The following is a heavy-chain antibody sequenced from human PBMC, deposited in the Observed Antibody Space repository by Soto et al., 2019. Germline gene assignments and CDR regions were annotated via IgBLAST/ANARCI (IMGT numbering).Heavy chain of an antibody. Sequence: QVQLVQSGAEVKEPGASVKISCKASGYTFTSYGISWVRQSPGQGLEWMSWISAYNGDTNYAQKVQGRVTMTTDTSTSTACRELRSPRFDDTAVYCCVRAPDGHIDFDYWGQGTLVTVSS. CDR3: VRAPDGHIDFDY. CDR2: ISAYNGDT. CDR1: GYTFTSYG. V-gene: IGHV1-18*01. J-gene: IGHJ4*02.